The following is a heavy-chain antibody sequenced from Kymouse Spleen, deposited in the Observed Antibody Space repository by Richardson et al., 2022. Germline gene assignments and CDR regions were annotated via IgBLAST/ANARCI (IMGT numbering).Heavy chain of an antibody. D-gene: IGHD2-8*01. J-gene: IGHJ6*02. CDR2: IGTAGDT. CDR1: GFTFSSYD. V-gene: IGHV3-13*01. Sequence: EVQLVESGGGLVQPGGSLRLSCAASGFTFSSYDMHWVRQATGKGLEWVSAIGTAGDTYYPGSVKGRFTISRENAKNSLYLQMNSLRAGDTAVYYCAREGGYCTNGVCYTDYYYGMDVWGQGTTVTVSS. CDR3: AREGGYCTNGVCYTDYYYGMDV.